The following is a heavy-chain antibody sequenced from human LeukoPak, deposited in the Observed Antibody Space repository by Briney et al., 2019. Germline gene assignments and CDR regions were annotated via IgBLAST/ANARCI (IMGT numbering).Heavy chain of an antibody. V-gene: IGHV1-46*01. CDR2: INPSGGST. D-gene: IGHD6-6*01. CDR3: ARDLAPSIAARFYYGMDV. Sequence: GASVKVSCKASGYTFTSYYMHWVRQAPGQGLEWMGIINPSGGSTSYAQKFQGRVTMTRDTSTSTVYMELSSLRSEDTAVYYCARDLAPSIAARFYYGMDVWGQRTTVTVSS. CDR1: GYTFTSYY. J-gene: IGHJ6*02.